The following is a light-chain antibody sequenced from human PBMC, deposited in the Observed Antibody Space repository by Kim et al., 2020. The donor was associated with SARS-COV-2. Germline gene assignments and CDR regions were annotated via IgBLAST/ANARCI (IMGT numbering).Light chain of an antibody. CDR2: EDN. CDR1: SGSIASND. V-gene: IGLV6-57*03. CDR3: QSYDSSNQGV. Sequence: KTVTISCTRSSGSIASNDVQWYQQRPGSAPTTVIYEDNHRPSGVPDRFSGSIDSSSNSASLTISGLKTEDEADYYCQSYDSSNQGVFGGGTQLTVL. J-gene: IGLJ3*02.